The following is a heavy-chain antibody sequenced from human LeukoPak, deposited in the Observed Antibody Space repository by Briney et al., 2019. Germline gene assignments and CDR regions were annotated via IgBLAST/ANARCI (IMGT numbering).Heavy chain of an antibody. Sequence: ASVKVSCKASGYAFTGHYMHWARQAPGQGLEWMGWINPKRGDTNAAQKLQGRVTMTRDTSSSILYMELSKLRPDDTAVYYCAREGWDQRDTAAFDYWGQGTLLTVSS. V-gene: IGHV1-2*02. CDR1: GYAFTGHY. CDR3: AREGWDQRDTAAFDY. CDR2: INPKRGDT. D-gene: IGHD6-19*01. J-gene: IGHJ4*02.